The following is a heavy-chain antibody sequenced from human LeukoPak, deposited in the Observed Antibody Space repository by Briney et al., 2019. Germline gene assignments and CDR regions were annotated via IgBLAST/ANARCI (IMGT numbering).Heavy chain of an antibody. CDR2: ISYDGSNK. V-gene: IGHV3-30*18. D-gene: IGHD2-2*01. Sequence: PGGSLRLSCAASGFTFSSYGMHWVRQAPGKGLEWVAVISYDGSNKYYADSVKGRFTISRDNSKNTLYLQMNSLRAEDTAVYYCAKDIGVVYQLLKGLDYWGQETLLTVSS. CDR3: AKDIGVVYQLLKGLDY. J-gene: IGHJ4*02. CDR1: GFTFSSYG.